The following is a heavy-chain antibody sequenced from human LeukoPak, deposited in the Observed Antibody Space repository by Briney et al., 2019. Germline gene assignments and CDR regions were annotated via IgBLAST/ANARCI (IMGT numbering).Heavy chain of an antibody. V-gene: IGHV1-2*02. CDR2: IRPNSGTT. CDR3: ATVTRYHSDGYTSRGYNDY. Sequence: ASVKVSCKASGYTFTGYSMHWVRQAPGQGLEWMGLIRPNSGTTNYAQRFQGRVTMTRDTSISTAYMELSSLRSDDTAVYYCATVTRYHSDGYTSRGYNDYWGQGTLVIVSS. J-gene: IGHJ4*02. CDR1: GYTFTGYS. D-gene: IGHD5-24*01.